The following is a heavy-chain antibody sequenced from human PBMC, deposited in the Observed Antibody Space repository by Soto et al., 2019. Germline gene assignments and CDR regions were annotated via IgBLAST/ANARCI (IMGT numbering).Heavy chain of an antibody. CDR3: AKEYCSGRNCYSFFDY. D-gene: IGHD2-15*01. Sequence: GGSMRLACAAYVLTFNSYAMCWVRKAQVKGLEWVSAISGGGYSIYYADSVKGRFTISRDNSKNILYLQMNSLRADDTAVYYCAKEYCSGRNCYSFFDYWGQGTLVTVSS. CDR1: VLTFNSYA. CDR2: ISGGGYSI. J-gene: IGHJ4*02. V-gene: IGHV3-23*01.